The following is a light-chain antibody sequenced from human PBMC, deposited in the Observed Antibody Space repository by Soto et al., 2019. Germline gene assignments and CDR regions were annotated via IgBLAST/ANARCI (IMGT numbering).Light chain of an antibody. CDR2: GAS. V-gene: IGKV3-20*01. CDR3: QQYGDSPPEYT. Sequence: VLTQSPGTLSLSPGKRATLSCRASESIVNNNLAWYQQKPGQAPRLLISGASNRATGVPDRFSGSGSGSDFTLTIDRLEPEDFAVFYCQQYGDSPPEYTFGQGTKLEIK. CDR1: ESIVNNN. J-gene: IGKJ2*01.